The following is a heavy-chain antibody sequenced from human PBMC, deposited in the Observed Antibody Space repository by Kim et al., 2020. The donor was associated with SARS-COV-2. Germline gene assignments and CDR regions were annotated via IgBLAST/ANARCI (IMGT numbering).Heavy chain of an antibody. J-gene: IGHJ4*02. Sequence: HPPHNGRVTVSVDTSNNQFSLKLSSVTAADTAVYYCSRANSRFSLFDYWGQGTLVTVSS. V-gene: IGHV4-59*01. D-gene: IGHD4-4*01. CDR3: SRANSRFSLFDY.